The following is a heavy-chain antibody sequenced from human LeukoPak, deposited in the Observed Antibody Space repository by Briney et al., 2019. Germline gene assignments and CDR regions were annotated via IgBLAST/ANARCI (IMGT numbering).Heavy chain of an antibody. CDR2: IRSKANSYAT. CDR1: GFTFSGSA. V-gene: IGHV3-73*01. Sequence: GGSLRLSCAASGFTFSGSAMHWVRQASGKGLEWVGRIRSKANSYATAYAASVKGRFTISRDDSKNTAYLQMNSLKTEDTAVYYCTRRLGDDYDFWSGYSNDYWGQGTLVTVSS. D-gene: IGHD3-3*01. CDR3: TRRLGDDYDFWSGYSNDY. J-gene: IGHJ4*02.